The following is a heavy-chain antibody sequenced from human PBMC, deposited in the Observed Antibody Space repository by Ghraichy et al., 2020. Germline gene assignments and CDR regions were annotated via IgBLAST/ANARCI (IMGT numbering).Heavy chain of an antibody. D-gene: IGHD7-27*01. Sequence: GGSLRLSCAVSGFSFSYYWMTWVRQAPGKGLEWVANIKEDGSEKYYVDSVKGRFTISRDNARNSLYLQMNSLRAEDTAVYYCARGVITWVDYFVYWCQGSLVTVSS. V-gene: IGHV3-7*01. CDR1: GFSFSYYW. CDR2: IKEDGSEK. J-gene: IGHJ4*02. CDR3: ARGVITWVDYFVY.